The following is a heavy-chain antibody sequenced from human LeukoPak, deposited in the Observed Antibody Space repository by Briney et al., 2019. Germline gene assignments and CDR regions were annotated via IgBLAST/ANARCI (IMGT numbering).Heavy chain of an antibody. CDR2: ISYDGSNK. D-gene: IGHD2-2*01. CDR1: GFTFSSYG. Sequence: GGSLRLSCAASGFTFSSYGMHWVRQAPGKGLEWVAVISYDGSNKYYADSVKGRFTISRDNSKNTLYLQMNSLRAEDTAVYYCAKGGITYCSSTSCYEPPFDYWGQGTLVTVSS. CDR3: AKGGITYCSSTSCYEPPFDY. V-gene: IGHV3-30*18. J-gene: IGHJ4*02.